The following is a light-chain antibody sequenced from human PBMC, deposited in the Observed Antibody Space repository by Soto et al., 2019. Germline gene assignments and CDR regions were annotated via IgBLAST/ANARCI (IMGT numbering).Light chain of an antibody. CDR1: QSVSTY. Sequence: VLTQSPATLSLSPGERATLSCRASQSVSTYLAWYQQKPGQAPRLLIYDAFNRATGIPARFSGSGSGTDFTLTISSLEPEDFAVYYCQQRSNWPLTFGGGTKVEIK. CDR2: DAF. J-gene: IGKJ4*01. CDR3: QQRSNWPLT. V-gene: IGKV3-11*01.